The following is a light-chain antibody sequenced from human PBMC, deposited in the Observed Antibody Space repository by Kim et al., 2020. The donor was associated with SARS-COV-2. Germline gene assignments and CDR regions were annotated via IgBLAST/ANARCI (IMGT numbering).Light chain of an antibody. CDR2: DVT. J-gene: IGLJ2*01. Sequence: SPGQSVTISCPGTSSNVGGYDYVSWYQQHPGKAPKLMIYDVTKRPSGVPDRFSGSKSGNTASLTISGLQTEDEADYYCCSYAGSVVFGGGTKLTVL. CDR1: SSNVGGYDY. V-gene: IGLV2-11*01. CDR3: CSYAGSVV.